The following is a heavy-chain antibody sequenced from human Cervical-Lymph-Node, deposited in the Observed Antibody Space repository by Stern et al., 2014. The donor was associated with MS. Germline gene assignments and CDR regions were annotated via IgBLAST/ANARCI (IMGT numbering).Heavy chain of an antibody. CDR3: ARANRGMTPLNF. D-gene: IGHD1-20*01. Sequence: MQLVESGPGLVKPSQTLSLTCSVSGGSISSGGHYWSWIRQHPGRGLEWIGYVFYVGYTYYNPSLKGRLTISVDTSKNQFSLKVSSVTAADTAVYYCARANRGMTPLNFWGQGTLVTVSS. CDR2: VFYVGYT. J-gene: IGHJ4*02. CDR1: GGSISSGGHY. V-gene: IGHV4-31*03.